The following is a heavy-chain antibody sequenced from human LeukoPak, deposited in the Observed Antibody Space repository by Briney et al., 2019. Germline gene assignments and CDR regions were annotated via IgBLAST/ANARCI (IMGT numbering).Heavy chain of an antibody. V-gene: IGHV4-34*01. CDR1: GGSYSGYY. Sequence: PSETLSLXCAVYGGSYSGYYWSWIRQPPGKGLEWIGEINHSGSTNYNPSLKSRVTTSVDTSKNQFSLKLSSVTAADTAVYYCAGGYSYGSPDYWGQGTLVTVSS. CDR3: AGGYSYGSPDY. J-gene: IGHJ4*02. CDR2: INHSGST. D-gene: IGHD5-18*01.